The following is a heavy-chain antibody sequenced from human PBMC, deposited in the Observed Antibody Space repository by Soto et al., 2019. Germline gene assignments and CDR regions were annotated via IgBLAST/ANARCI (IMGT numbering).Heavy chain of an antibody. V-gene: IGHV3-23*01. J-gene: IGHJ4*02. D-gene: IGHD1-26*01. Sequence: GGSLRLSCAGSGFTFSDYAMSWVRQAPGTGLEWVSGIGASGAGTYYADSVKGRFTISRDNSKNTLHLQMNSLRAEDTAVYYCALRKTGSYLDYWGQGALVTVSS. CDR3: ALRKTGSYLDY. CDR2: IGASGAGT. CDR1: GFTFSDYA.